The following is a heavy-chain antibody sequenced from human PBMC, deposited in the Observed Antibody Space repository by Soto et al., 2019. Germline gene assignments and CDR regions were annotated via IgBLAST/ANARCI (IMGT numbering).Heavy chain of an antibody. V-gene: IGHV1-3*01. CDR2: INAGNGNT. J-gene: IGHJ4*02. Sequence: ASVKVSCKASGYTFTSYAIQWAREAPGQRLEWMGWINAGNGNTKYSQKFQGRVIITRDTSAGTAYMELRSLRSEDTAVYYCATPIVAFYWGQGTLVTVYS. CDR1: GYTFTSYA. D-gene: IGHD5-12*01. CDR3: ATPIVAFY.